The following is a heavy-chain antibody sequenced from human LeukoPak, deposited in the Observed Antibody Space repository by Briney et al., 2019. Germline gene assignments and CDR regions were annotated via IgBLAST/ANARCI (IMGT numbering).Heavy chain of an antibody. CDR1: GFTFSTYA. Sequence: GGSLRLSCAASGFTFSTYAMNWVRQAPGKGLEWVSYISSYSSTLYYADSVKGRFTISRDNAKNSLYLQMNTLRAEDTAVYYCARDWNYGGGFDYWGQGTLVTVSS. D-gene: IGHD3-16*01. J-gene: IGHJ4*02. CDR3: ARDWNYGGGFDY. CDR2: ISSYSSTL. V-gene: IGHV3-48*01.